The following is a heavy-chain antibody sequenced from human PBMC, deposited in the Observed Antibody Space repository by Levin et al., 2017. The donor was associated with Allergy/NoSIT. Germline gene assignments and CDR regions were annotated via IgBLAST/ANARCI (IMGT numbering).Heavy chain of an antibody. CDR2: TYYRSKWYN. J-gene: IGHJ6*02. Sequence: SQTLSLTCAISGDSVSSNSAAWNWIRQSPSRGLEWLGRTYYRSKWYNDYAVSVKSRITINPDTSKNQFSLQLNSVTPEDTAVYYCARGEYSSSWGEYYYYGMDVWGQGTTVTVSS. D-gene: IGHD6-13*01. CDR3: ARGEYSSSWGEYYYYGMDV. V-gene: IGHV6-1*01. CDR1: GDSVSSNSAA.